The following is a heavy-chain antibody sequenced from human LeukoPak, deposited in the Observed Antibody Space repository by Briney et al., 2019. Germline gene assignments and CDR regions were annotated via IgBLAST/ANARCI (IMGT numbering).Heavy chain of an antibody. D-gene: IGHD3-16*01. V-gene: IGHV3-7*03. CDR1: GFTVSSNY. J-gene: IGHJ6*02. CDR2: INHNGNVN. CDR3: ARGGGLDV. Sequence: GGSLRLSCAASGFTVSSNYMSWVRQAPGKGLEWVASINHNGNVNYYVDSVKGRFTISRDNAKNSLYLQMSNLRAEDAAVYFCARGGGLDVWGQGATVTVSS.